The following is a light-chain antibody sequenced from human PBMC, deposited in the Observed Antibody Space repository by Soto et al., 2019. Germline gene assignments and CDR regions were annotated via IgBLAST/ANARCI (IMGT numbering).Light chain of an antibody. Sequence: AIQLTQSPSSLSASVGDRVTITCRASQGISSAVAWYQQKPGNAPKLLIYDASSLESGVPSRFSGSGSGTDFNLTISSLQPEDFATYYCQQFNNYPYTFGQGTKLEIK. CDR1: QGISSA. J-gene: IGKJ2*01. CDR2: DAS. CDR3: QQFNNYPYT. V-gene: IGKV1D-13*01.